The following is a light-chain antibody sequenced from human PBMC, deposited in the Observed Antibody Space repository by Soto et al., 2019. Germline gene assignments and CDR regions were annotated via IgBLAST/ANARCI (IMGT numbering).Light chain of an antibody. CDR3: QQYGSTPLT. CDR2: DAS. CDR1: QSVRSNY. V-gene: IGKV3-20*01. J-gene: IGKJ4*01. Sequence: EIVLKQSPDTLSLSPGERATLSCRASQSVRSNYLAWYQQKPGQAPRFLIYDASSRATGIPDRFSGSGSGTDFTLTISRLEPEEFAVYYCQQYGSTPLTFGGGTKVDIK.